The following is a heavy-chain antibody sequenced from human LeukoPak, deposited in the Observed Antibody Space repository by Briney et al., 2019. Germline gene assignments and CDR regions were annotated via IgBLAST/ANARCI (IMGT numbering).Heavy chain of an antibody. Sequence: GGSLRLSCAASGFTFSTYSMNWVRQAPGKGLEWVSSISGSSSYIYYADSVKGRFTISRDSAQNSLYLQMNSLRAEDTAVYYCARGQSYGWFDPWGQGALVTVSS. J-gene: IGHJ5*02. V-gene: IGHV3-21*01. CDR2: ISGSSSYI. D-gene: IGHD5-18*01. CDR1: GFTFSTYS. CDR3: ARGQSYGWFDP.